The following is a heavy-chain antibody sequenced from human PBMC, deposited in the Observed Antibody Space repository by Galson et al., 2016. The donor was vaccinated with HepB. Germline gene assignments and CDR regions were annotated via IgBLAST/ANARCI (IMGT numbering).Heavy chain of an antibody. CDR3: ARPRSGPVGGNYYMDV. V-gene: IGHV4-34*01. D-gene: IGHD6-19*01. Sequence: SETLSLTCAVYGGSFSGYNWTWIRQPPGKGLEWIGEIHHSGSTIYNPPLKSRVTISVDTSKNRLSLSLRSVTAADTARYYCARPRSGPVGGNYYMDVWGQGTTVTISS. CDR2: IHHSGST. J-gene: IGHJ6*02. CDR1: GGSFSGYN.